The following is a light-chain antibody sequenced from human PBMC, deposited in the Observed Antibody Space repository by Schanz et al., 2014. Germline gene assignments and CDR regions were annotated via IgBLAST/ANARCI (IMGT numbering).Light chain of an antibody. CDR3: QQYDNWWT. CDR1: QSVSSS. J-gene: IGKJ1*01. V-gene: IGKV3-15*01. CDR2: GAS. Sequence: EIVLTQSPATLSLSPGERATLSCRASQSVSSSLAWYQQKPGQSPRLLIYGASTRATGFPARFSGSGSGTEFTLTISSLQSEDFAVYYCQQYDNWWTFGPGTKVEVK.